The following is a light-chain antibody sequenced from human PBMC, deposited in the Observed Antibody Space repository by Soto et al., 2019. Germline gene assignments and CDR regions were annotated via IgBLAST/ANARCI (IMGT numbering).Light chain of an antibody. CDR1: QSVRSNF. CDR2: GAS. CDR3: QRYDSFRT. V-gene: IGKV3-20*01. J-gene: IGKJ1*01. Sequence: EIVLTQSPGTLSLSPGERATLSCRASQSVRSNFLAWYQQKPGQAPRLLIYGASNRATGIPDRFSGSGSGTDVTLTITRLEPEDFAMYYCQRYDSFRTFGQGTKVEI.